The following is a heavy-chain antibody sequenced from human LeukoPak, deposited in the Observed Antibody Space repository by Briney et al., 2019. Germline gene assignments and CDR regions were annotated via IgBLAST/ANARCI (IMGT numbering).Heavy chain of an antibody. CDR1: GFTFSDYS. J-gene: IGHJ1*01. D-gene: IGHD4/OR15-4a*01. Sequence: GGSLRLSCTASGFTFSDYSMNWVRQAPGKGLEWVSSISRRSRHVYYAGSVKGRFTISRDNAKNSLYLQMNSLRAEDMAVYFCVRDLMGSGATTAYLHHWGQGTLVTVSS. CDR3: VRDLMGSGATTAYLHH. CDR2: ISRRSRHV. V-gene: IGHV3-21*01.